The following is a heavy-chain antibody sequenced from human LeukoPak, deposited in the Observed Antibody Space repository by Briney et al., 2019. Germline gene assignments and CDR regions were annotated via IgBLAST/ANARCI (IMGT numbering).Heavy chain of an antibody. CDR1: GFTFSTYA. CDR3: ARVRGTTVTTWGHYFDY. V-gene: IGHV3-30-3*01. J-gene: IGHJ4*02. D-gene: IGHD4-17*01. CDR2: ISYGGNNK. Sequence: PGTSLRLPCAASGFTFSTYAMEWVRQAPGKGLEWVAVISYGGNNKYYADSVKGRFTISKDNSKNTLYLQMNSLRAEDTAVYYCARVRGTTVTTWGHYFDYWGQGTLVTVSS.